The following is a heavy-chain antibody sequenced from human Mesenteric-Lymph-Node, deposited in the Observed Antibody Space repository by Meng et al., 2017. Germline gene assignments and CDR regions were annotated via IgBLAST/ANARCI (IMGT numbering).Heavy chain of an antibody. CDR2: ISGSGGSA. V-gene: IGHV3-23*01. CDR1: GFAFSRYD. J-gene: IGHJ4*01. D-gene: IGHD3-16*02. CDR3: AKDRVVWGSYRYFDH. Sequence: GESLKISCVASGFAFSRYDMQWVRQAPGKGLEWVSAISGSGGSAYYADSVKGRFTISRDNSKNTVYLQMNSLRAEDTAMYYCAKDRVVWGSYRYFDHWGQGKLVTSAS.